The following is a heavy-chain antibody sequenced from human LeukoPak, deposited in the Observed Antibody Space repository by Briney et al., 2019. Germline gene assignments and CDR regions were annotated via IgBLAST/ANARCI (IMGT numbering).Heavy chain of an antibody. CDR3: ARGSPILYYYGSGSYYPFDY. Sequence: PSETLSLTCAVYGGSFSGYYWSWIRQPPGKGLEWIGEINHSGSTNYNPSLKSRVTISVDTSKNQFSLKLSSVTAANTAVYYCARGSPILYYYGSGSYYPFDYWGQGTLVTVSS. CDR1: GGSFSGYY. V-gene: IGHV4-34*01. CDR2: INHSGST. J-gene: IGHJ4*02. D-gene: IGHD3-10*01.